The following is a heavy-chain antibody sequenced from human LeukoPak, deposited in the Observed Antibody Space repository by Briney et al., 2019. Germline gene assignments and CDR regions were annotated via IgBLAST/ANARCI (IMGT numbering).Heavy chain of an antibody. CDR3: ARVDIVATNAFDI. D-gene: IGHD5-12*01. V-gene: IGHV4-59*12. J-gene: IGHJ3*02. Sequence: SETLSLTCTVSGGSISSYYWSWIRQSPGKGLEWIGYIYYSGSTNFNPSLKSRVSISVDTSKNQFSLKLSSVTAADTAVYYCARVDIVATNAFDIWGQGTMVTVSS. CDR1: GGSISSYY. CDR2: IYYSGST.